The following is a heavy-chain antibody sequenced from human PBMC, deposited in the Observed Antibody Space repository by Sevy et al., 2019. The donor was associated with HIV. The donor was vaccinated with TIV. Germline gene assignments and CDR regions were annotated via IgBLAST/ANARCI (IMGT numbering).Heavy chain of an antibody. V-gene: IGHV3-48*01. CDR2: ISSSSSTI. D-gene: IGHD3-3*01. Sequence: GGSLRLSCAASGFTFSSYSMNWVRQAPGKGLEWVSYISSSSSTIYYADSVKGRFTISRDNDKNSMYMQMNSLSTEDTAVYYCATTSHSYAFWSGYYSSDAFDIWGQGTMVTVSS. CDR3: ATTSHSYAFWSGYYSSDAFDI. CDR1: GFTFSSYS. J-gene: IGHJ3*02.